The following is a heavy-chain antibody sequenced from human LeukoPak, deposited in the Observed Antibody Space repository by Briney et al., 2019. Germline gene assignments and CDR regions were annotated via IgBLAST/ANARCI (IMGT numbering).Heavy chain of an antibody. Sequence: GGSLRLSCAVSGFTFNTYGIHWVRQTPNKGLEWVALISYDGTNKYYADSVKGRFTISRDNSKNTLYLQMDSLRAEDTAVYYCAKDRSGMGYYFDFWGQGTLVTVSS. CDR2: ISYDGTNK. CDR1: GFTFNTYG. D-gene: IGHD1-26*01. J-gene: IGHJ4*02. V-gene: IGHV3-30*18. CDR3: AKDRSGMGYYFDF.